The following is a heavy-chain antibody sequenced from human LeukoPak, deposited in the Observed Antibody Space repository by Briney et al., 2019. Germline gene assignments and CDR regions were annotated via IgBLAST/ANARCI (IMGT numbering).Heavy chain of an antibody. CDR3: ARLLAGCPGGRCRAHFDY. CDR1: GDSISGNY. Sequence: SETLSLTCSVSGDSISGNYWSWMRQPPGEGLEWIGYIYYSGTNNYNPSLKSRVTMSVDTSKNQFSLNLNSVTAADTAVYYCARLLAGCPGGRCRAHFDYWGQGTLVTVSS. V-gene: IGHV4-59*01. CDR2: IYYSGTN. D-gene: IGHD2-15*01. J-gene: IGHJ4*02.